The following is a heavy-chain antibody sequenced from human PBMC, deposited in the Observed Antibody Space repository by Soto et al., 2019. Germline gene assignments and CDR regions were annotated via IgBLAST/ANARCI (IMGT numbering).Heavy chain of an antibody. CDR2: IIPIFGTA. Sequence: SVKVSCKASGGTFSSYAISWVRQAPGQGLEWMGGIIPIFGTANYAHKLQGRVTITADESTSTAYMELSSLRSEDTAVYYCARARPFLGYCSSTSCYFQSHYFDYWGQGTLVTVSS. CDR3: ARARPFLGYCSSTSCYFQSHYFDY. J-gene: IGHJ4*02. V-gene: IGHV1-69*13. CDR1: GGTFSSYA. D-gene: IGHD2-2*01.